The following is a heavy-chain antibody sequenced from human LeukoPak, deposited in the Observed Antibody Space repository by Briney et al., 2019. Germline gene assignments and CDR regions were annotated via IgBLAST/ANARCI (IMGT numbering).Heavy chain of an antibody. CDR2: ISGSNSYI. CDR3: ARSIAVAATPDYYYYMDV. D-gene: IGHD2-15*01. J-gene: IGHJ6*03. Sequence: GGSLRLSCAASGFTFSSYSMNWVRQAPGKGLEWVSSISGSNSYIYYADSMKGRFTISRDNAKNSLYLQMNSLRAEDTAVYYCARSIAVAATPDYYYYMDVWGKGTTVTVSS. CDR1: GFTFSSYS. V-gene: IGHV3-21*01.